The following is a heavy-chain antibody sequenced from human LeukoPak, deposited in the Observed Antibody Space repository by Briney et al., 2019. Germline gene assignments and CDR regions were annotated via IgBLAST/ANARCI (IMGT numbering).Heavy chain of an antibody. D-gene: IGHD2-8*01. V-gene: IGHV3-33*01. CDR1: GFTFSSYG. J-gene: IGHJ4*02. CDR2: IWYDGSNK. Sequence: PGGSLRLSCAASGFTFSSYGMHWVRQAPGKGLEWVAVIWYDGSNKYYADPVKGRFTISRDNSKNTVYLQMNNLRAEDTAVYYCARESNGKFDYWGQGTLVTVSS. CDR3: ARESNGKFDY.